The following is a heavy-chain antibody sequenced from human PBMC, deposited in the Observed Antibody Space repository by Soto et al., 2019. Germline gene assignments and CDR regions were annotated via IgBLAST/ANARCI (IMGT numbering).Heavy chain of an antibody. D-gene: IGHD7-27*01. CDR1: GFTFSNSD. J-gene: IGHJ2*01. Sequence: EVNLVESGGGLVQPGGSLRLSCAASGFTFSNSDMHWVRQSAGKGLEWLSGIGTVGDAYYPPSVRGRFTISRENAKNSLYRQMHGLRAEDTAVYFCARGTGAQLMYFDLWGRGTLVTVSS. CDR3: ARGTGAQLMYFDL. V-gene: IGHV3-13*01. CDR2: IGTVGDA.